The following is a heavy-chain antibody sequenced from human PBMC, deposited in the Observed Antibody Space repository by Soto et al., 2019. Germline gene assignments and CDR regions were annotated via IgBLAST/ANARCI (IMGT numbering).Heavy chain of an antibody. CDR3: ATAYYYDSSGYHNWFDP. CDR1: GYTLTELS. Sequence: SVKVSCKVSGYTLTELSMHWVRQAPGKGLEWMGGFDPEDGETIYAQKFQGRVTMTEDTSTDTAYMELSSLRSEDTAVYYCATAYYYDSSGYHNWFDPWGQGTLVTVSS. J-gene: IGHJ5*02. V-gene: IGHV1-24*01. D-gene: IGHD3-22*01. CDR2: FDPEDGET.